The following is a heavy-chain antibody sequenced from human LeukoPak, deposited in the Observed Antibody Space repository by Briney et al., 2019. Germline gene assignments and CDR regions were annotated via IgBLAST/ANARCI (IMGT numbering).Heavy chain of an antibody. V-gene: IGHV4-30-2*01. CDR1: GGSISSGGYS. Sequence: PSQTLSLTCTVSGGSISSGGYSWSWIRQPPGKGLEWIGYIYHSGSTNYNPSLKSRVTISVDTSKNQFSLKLSSVTAADTAVYYCARGLRDTAMATFDYWGQGTLVTVSS. J-gene: IGHJ4*02. CDR2: IYHSGST. CDR3: ARGLRDTAMATFDY. D-gene: IGHD5-18*01.